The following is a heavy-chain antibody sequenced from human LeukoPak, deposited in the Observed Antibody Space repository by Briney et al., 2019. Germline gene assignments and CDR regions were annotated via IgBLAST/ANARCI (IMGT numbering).Heavy chain of an antibody. Sequence: GASVKVSCKTCNYTFTNYGITWVRQAPGQGLEWMGWISAYTGITSFAQKFQGRVTMTTDTSTSTAYMELRSLRSDDTAVYYCARDLIYTTSWYDHWGQGTLVTVSS. CDR3: ARDLIYTTSWYDH. V-gene: IGHV1-18*01. D-gene: IGHD2-2*01. CDR1: NYTFTNYG. J-gene: IGHJ5*02. CDR2: ISAYTGIT.